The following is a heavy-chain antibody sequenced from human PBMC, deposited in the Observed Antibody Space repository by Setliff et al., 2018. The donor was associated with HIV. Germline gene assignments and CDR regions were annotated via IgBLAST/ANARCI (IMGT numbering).Heavy chain of an antibody. V-gene: IGHV3-72*01. Sequence: PGGSLRLSCVASGFIFSDHHMDWVRQAPGKGLEWVGRVRNKVRGSTPEYAASVKGRFTVSRDDSTDSLYLQMNSLKSEDTGVYYCITQADSGANPWYWGQGTLVTAPQ. CDR1: GFIFSDHH. CDR3: ITQADSGANPWY. D-gene: IGHD1-26*01. J-gene: IGHJ4*02. CDR2: VRNKVRGSTP.